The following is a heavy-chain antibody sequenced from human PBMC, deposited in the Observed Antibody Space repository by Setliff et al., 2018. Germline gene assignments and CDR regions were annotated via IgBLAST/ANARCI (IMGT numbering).Heavy chain of an antibody. CDR1: GGSIDSHY. CDR3: ARVKSYLNYFDY. V-gene: IGHV4-59*08. CDR2: IYYSGNT. J-gene: IGHJ4*02. Sequence: PSETLSLTCSVSGGSIDSHYWSWIRQPPGKGLGWIGGIYYSGNTNYNPSLKSRVTISVNRSKNQFSLKLSSVTAADSAVYYCARVKSYLNYFDYWGQGTLVTVSS. D-gene: IGHD2-2*01.